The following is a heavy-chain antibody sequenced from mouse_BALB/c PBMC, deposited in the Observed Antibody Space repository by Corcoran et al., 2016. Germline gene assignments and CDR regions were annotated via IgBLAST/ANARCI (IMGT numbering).Heavy chain of an antibody. CDR3: AKTARATYYFDY. CDR1: GYSFTSYY. V-gene: IGHV1-66*01. Sequence: QVQLQQSGPELVKPGASVKISCKASGYSFTSYYIHWVKQRPGQGLEWIGGIFPGSGNTKYNEKFKGKATLTADTSSSTAYMQLSSLTSEDSAVYFGAKTARATYYFDYWCQGTPLTVSS. D-gene: IGHD3-2*01. J-gene: IGHJ2*01. CDR2: IFPGSGNT.